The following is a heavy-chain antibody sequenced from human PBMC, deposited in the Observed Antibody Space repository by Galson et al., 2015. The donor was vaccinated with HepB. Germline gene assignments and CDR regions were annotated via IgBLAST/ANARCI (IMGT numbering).Heavy chain of an antibody. Sequence: SLRLSCAASGFTFSNAWMSWVRQAPGKGLEWVGRIKSKTDGGTTDYAAPVKGRFTISRDDSKNTLYLQMNSLKTEDTAVYYCTTHIAAAAPFDYWGQGTLVTVSS. CDR3: TTHIAAAAPFDY. J-gene: IGHJ4*02. V-gene: IGHV3-15*01. CDR2: IKSKTDGGTT. CDR1: GFTFSNAW. D-gene: IGHD6-13*01.